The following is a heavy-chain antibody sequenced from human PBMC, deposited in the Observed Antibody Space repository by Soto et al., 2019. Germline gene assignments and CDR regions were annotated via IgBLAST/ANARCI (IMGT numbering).Heavy chain of an antibody. Sequence: PGGSLRLSCAASGFTFSSYWMSWVRQAPGKGLEWVSSISVSSAYKFYADSVKGRFTISRDNARNIVFLQMNGLRAEDTAVYYCASFVDTGMAYLFRYGLDVWGKGTTVTVSS. CDR3: ASFVDTGMAYLFRYGLDV. J-gene: IGHJ6*04. V-gene: IGHV3-21*06. D-gene: IGHD5-18*01. CDR2: ISVSSAYK. CDR1: GFTFSSYW.